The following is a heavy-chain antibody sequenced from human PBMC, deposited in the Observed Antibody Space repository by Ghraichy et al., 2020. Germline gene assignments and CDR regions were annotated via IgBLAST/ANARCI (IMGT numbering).Heavy chain of an antibody. Sequence: VKVSCKASGYTFTSYGISWVRQAPGQGLEWMGWISAYNGNTNYAQKLQGRVTMTTDTSTSTAYMELRSLRSDDTAVYYCARDGNFIREAYQLLSYYYYGMDVWGQGTTVTVSS. D-gene: IGHD2-2*01. V-gene: IGHV1-18*04. CDR2: ISAYNGNT. CDR1: GYTFTSYG. CDR3: ARDGNFIREAYQLLSYYYYGMDV. J-gene: IGHJ6*02.